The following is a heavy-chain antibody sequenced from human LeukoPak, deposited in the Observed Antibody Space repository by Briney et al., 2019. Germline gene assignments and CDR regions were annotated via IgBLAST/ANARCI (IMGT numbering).Heavy chain of an antibody. J-gene: IGHJ5*02. Sequence: WETLSLTCTVSSGSISTSNYYWGWVRQPPGKALEWIGNIFYSGSTYYSPSLKSRVTISLDTSKNQFSLKLSSVTAADTAVYYCARIRLGATRWFDPWGQGTLVTVSS. D-gene: IGHD1-26*01. V-gene: IGHV4-39*07. CDR3: ARIRLGATRWFDP. CDR1: SGSISTSNYY. CDR2: IFYSGST.